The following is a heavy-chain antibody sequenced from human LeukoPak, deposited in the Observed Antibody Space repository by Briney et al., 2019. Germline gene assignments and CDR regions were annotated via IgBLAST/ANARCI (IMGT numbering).Heavy chain of an antibody. V-gene: IGHV4-59*01. CDR3: ARAGIAAAGSGHAFDI. D-gene: IGHD6-13*01. J-gene: IGHJ3*02. CDR1: GGSISGYY. Sequence: SETLSLTCTVSGGSISGYYWSWIRQPPGKGLEWIGYIYYSGSTNYNPSLKSRVTISVDTSKNQFSLKLSSVTAADTAVYYCARAGIAAAGSGHAFDIWGQGTMVTVSS. CDR2: IYYSGST.